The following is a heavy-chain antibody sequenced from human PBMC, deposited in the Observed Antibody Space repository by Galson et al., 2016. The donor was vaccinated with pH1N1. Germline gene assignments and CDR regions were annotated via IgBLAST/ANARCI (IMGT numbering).Heavy chain of an antibody. J-gene: IGHJ6*02. CDR1: GFTFSDYY. CDR2: ISSTGSTI. D-gene: IGHD4-17*01. Sequence: SLRLSCAASGFTFSDYYMSWIRQAPGKGLEWVSYISSTGSTIYYADSVKGRFTASRGNAKNSLYLQMNSLRAEDTAVYYCAREGRSDYGDYDGNYYGMDVWGQGTTVTVSS. CDR3: AREGRSDYGDYDGNYYGMDV. V-gene: IGHV3-11*04.